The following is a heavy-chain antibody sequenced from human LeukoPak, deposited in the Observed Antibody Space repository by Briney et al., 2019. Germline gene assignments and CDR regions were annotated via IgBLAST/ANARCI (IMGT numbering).Heavy chain of an antibody. D-gene: IGHD5-18*01. CDR1: GFTFNVFA. CDR2: IRSKANSYAT. Sequence: GGSLRLSCAASGFTFNVFAMHWVRQASGKGLEWVGRIRSKANSYATTYGAWVNGRFTISRDDSQNMVYLQMNSLQTDDTAVYSCTRYSHYYSYYMDVWGKGTTVTVSS. J-gene: IGHJ6*03. V-gene: IGHV3-73*01. CDR3: TRYSHYYSYYMDV.